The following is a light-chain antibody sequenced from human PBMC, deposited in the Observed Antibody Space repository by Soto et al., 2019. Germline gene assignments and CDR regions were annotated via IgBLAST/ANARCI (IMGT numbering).Light chain of an antibody. CDR3: MQSIKLPYT. CDR2: TVA. J-gene: IGKJ2*01. Sequence: IVLTHTPLFLSVTPVHPASISCRSTRSLLLIAGKKYFYCFVQKAGQPPTTPIYTVANRLSVVSDRLSGSWSGSDFTRKISRVEADGVGIYYCMQSIKLPYTFGQGEKVDIK. V-gene: IGKV2D-29*01. CDR1: RSLLLIAGKKY.